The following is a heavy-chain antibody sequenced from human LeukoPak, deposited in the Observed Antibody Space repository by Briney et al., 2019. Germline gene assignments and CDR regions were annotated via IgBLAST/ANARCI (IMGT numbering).Heavy chain of an antibody. J-gene: IGHJ4*02. Sequence: SSETLSLTCAVYGGSFSGYYWSWIRQPPGKGLEWIGEINHSGSTNYNPSLKSRVTISVDTSKNQFSLNLTSVTAADTAVYYCARAMSIAARLQTIFDYWGQGTLVTVSS. CDR1: GGSFSGYY. D-gene: IGHD6-6*01. CDR3: ARAMSIAARLQTIFDY. CDR2: INHSGST. V-gene: IGHV4-34*01.